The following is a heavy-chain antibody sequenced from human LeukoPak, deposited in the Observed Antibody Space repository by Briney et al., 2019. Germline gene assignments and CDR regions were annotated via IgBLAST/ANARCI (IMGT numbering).Heavy chain of an antibody. J-gene: IGHJ4*02. CDR1: GYTFTSYD. Sequence: SVKVSCKASGYTFTSYDINWVRQATGQGLEWMGWMDTNSGNTGYAQKFQDRVTMTRNTSITTAYMELSSLRSEDTAVYYCARASSPFSGKASDYWGQGTLVTVSS. V-gene: IGHV1-8*01. CDR3: ARASSPFSGKASDY. CDR2: MDTNSGNT. D-gene: IGHD1-14*01.